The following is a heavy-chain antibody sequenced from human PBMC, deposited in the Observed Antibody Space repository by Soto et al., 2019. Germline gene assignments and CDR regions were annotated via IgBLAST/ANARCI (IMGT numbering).Heavy chain of an antibody. CDR3: GSRSWLPYYFYGMDV. V-gene: IGHV4-34*01. CDR1: VGYFSGYY. J-gene: IGHJ6*02. CDR2: IEHSGST. D-gene: IGHD5-12*01. Sequence: SETLTLTCDVYVGYFSGYYWSWLRQPPGKGLEWVGEIEHSGSTNYSPSLKSLVTISVDTYKNHFSLKLSSVTDADTALSYCGSRSWLPYYFYGMDVLGQGTTVTAS.